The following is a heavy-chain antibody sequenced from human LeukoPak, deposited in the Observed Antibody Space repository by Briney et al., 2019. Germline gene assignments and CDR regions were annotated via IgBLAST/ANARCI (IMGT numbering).Heavy chain of an antibody. CDR3: ARAGSSSWYTNWFDP. V-gene: IGHV3-30*03. J-gene: IGHJ5*02. Sequence: PGGSLRLSCAASGFTFSSYWMHWVRQAPGKGLEWVAVISYDGSNKYYADSVKGRFTISRDNSKNTLYLQMNSLRAEDTAVYYCARAGSSSWYTNWFDPWGQGTLVTVSS. CDR2: ISYDGSNK. D-gene: IGHD6-13*01. CDR1: GFTFSSYW.